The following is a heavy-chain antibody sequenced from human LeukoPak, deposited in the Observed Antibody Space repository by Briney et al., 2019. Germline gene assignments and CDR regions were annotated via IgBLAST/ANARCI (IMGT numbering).Heavy chain of an antibody. D-gene: IGHD3-22*01. J-gene: IGHJ4*02. CDR3: ARSGYYYGNVDY. CDR2: IYYSGST. CDR1: GGSISSGGYY. V-gene: IGHV4-31*03. Sequence: SETLSLTCTVSGGSISSGGYYWSWVRQHPGKGLEWIGYIYYSGSTYYTPSLKSRVTISVDTSKNQFSLKLSSVTAADTAVYYCARSGYYYGNVDYWGQGTLVAVSS.